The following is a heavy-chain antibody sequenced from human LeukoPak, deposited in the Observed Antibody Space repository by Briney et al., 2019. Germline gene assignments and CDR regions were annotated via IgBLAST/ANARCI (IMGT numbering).Heavy chain of an antibody. CDR1: GFTFSSYS. CDR3: ARGYSGTYRLGY. J-gene: IGHJ4*02. Sequence: GGSLRLSCAASGFTFSSYSMNWVRQAPGKGLVWVSRVNSDGSSTDYADSVKGRFTISRDNAKNTLYLQMNSLRAEDTAVYYCARGYSGTYRLGYWGQGTLVTVSS. D-gene: IGHD1-26*01. CDR2: VNSDGSST. V-gene: IGHV3-74*01.